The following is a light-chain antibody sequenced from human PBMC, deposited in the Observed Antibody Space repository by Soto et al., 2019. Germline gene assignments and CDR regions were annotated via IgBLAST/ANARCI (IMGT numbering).Light chain of an antibody. Sequence: ELVMAQSPATLSVSPGESATLSCRASQSISSSFLAWYQQKPGQAPRLLIYGASSRATGIPDRFSGTGSETDFTLTISRLEPEDFAVYYCQQYDNSPITFGQGTRLEIK. V-gene: IGKV3-20*01. J-gene: IGKJ5*01. CDR2: GAS. CDR1: QSISSSF. CDR3: QQYDNSPIT.